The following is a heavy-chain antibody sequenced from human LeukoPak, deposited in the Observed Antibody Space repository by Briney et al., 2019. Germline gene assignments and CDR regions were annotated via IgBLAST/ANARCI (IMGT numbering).Heavy chain of an antibody. Sequence: GGSLRLSCAASGFTFSSYAMHWVRQAPGKGLEWVAVISYDGSNKYYADSVKGRFTISRDNSKNTLYLQMNSLRAEDTAVYYCARGPFLGGDSSGWYYYYMDVWGKGTTVTVSS. V-gene: IGHV3-30-3*01. CDR2: ISYDGSNK. CDR1: GFTFSSYA. CDR3: ARGPFLGGDSSGWYYYYMDV. D-gene: IGHD6-19*01. J-gene: IGHJ6*03.